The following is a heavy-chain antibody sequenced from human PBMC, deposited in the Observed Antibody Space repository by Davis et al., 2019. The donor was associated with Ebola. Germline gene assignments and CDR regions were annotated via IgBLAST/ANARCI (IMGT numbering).Heavy chain of an antibody. Sequence: SVKVSCKASGGTFSSYAISWVRQPPGQGLEWMGGLIPIFGTANYAQKFQGRVTITADKPTSTAYMELSSLRSEDTAVYYCARDYYGSGSYSSFDPWGQGTLVTVSS. D-gene: IGHD3-10*01. CDR1: GGTFSSYA. J-gene: IGHJ5*02. CDR2: LIPIFGTA. CDR3: ARDYYGSGSYSSFDP. V-gene: IGHV1-69*06.